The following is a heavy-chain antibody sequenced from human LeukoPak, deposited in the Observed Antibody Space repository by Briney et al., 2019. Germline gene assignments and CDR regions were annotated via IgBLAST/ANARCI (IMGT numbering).Heavy chain of an antibody. CDR3: ARGPRDYGDSSTYFDY. CDR1: GGTFSSYA. J-gene: IGHJ4*02. CDR2: IIPIFGTA. Sequence: SVKVSCKASGGTFSSYAISWVRQAPGQGLEWMGGIIPIFGTANYAQKFQGRVTITADESTSTAYMELSSLRSEDTAVYYCARGPRDYGDSSTYFDYWGQGTLVTVSS. D-gene: IGHD4-17*01. V-gene: IGHV1-69*13.